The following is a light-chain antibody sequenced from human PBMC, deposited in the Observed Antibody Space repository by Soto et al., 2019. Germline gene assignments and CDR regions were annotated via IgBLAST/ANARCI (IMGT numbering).Light chain of an antibody. J-gene: IGLJ2*01. V-gene: IGLV2-23*02. CDR1: SSDVGSYNL. CDR2: EVS. Sequence: QSVLTQPASVSGSPGQSITISCTGTSSDVGSYNLVSWCQQHPGKAPKLMIYEVSKRPSGVSNRFSGSKSGNTASLTISGLQAEDEADYYCCSYAGSSTAVVFGGGTKVTVL. CDR3: CSYAGSSTAVV.